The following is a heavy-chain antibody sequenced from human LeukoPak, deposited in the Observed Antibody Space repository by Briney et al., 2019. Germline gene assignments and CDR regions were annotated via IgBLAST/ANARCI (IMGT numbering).Heavy chain of an antibody. CDR1: GFTFSSYA. Sequence: GGSLRLSCAASGFTFSSYAMHWVRQAPGKGLEWVAVISYDGSNKYYADSVKGRFTISRDNSKNTLYLQMNSLRAEDTAVYYCAKDLDYVGSNFDYWGQGTLVTVSS. CDR3: AKDLDYVGSNFDY. D-gene: IGHD4-17*01. CDR2: ISYDGSNK. V-gene: IGHV3-30-3*01. J-gene: IGHJ4*02.